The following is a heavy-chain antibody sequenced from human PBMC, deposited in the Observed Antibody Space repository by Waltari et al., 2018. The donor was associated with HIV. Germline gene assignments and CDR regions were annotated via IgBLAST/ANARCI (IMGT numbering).Heavy chain of an antibody. CDR1: GGSISSSSYY. J-gene: IGHJ4*02. CDR3: ARGRGLWEPNLLQAPFDY. D-gene: IGHD1-26*01. CDR2: IYYSGST. Sequence: QLQLQESGPGLVKPSETLSLTCTVSGGSISSSSYYWGWIRQPPGKGLELIGIIYYSGSTYYNPSLKCRVTISVDTSKNQFSLKLSSVTAADTAVYYCARGRGLWEPNLLQAPFDYWGQGTLVTVSS. V-gene: IGHV4-39*07.